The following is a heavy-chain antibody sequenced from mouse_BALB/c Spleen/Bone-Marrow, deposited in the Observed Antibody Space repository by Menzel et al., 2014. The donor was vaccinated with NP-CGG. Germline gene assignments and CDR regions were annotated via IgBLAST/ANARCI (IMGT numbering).Heavy chain of an antibody. J-gene: IGHJ4*01. CDR3: ARGGYGNVYYAMDY. CDR2: INPYNDGT. Sequence: EVKLMESGPELVKPGASVKMSCTASGCTFTSYVMHWVKQKPGQGLEWIGYINPYNDGTKYNEKFKGKATLTSDKSSSTAYMELSSLTSEDSAVYYCARGGYGNVYYAMDYWGQGTSVTVSS. D-gene: IGHD2-10*02. CDR1: GCTFTSYV. V-gene: IGHV1-14*01.